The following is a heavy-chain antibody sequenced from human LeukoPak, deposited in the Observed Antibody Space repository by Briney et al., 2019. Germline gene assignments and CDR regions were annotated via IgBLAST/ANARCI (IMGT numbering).Heavy chain of an antibody. J-gene: IGHJ4*02. D-gene: IGHD5-18*01. CDR1: GGSISSGSYY. CDR2: IYTSGST. Sequence: SQTLSLTCTVSGGSISSGSYYWSWLRQPAGKGLEWIGRIYTSGSTNYNPSLKSRVTISVDTSKNQFSLKLSSVTAADTAVYYCARESLYSHGFNWGQGTLVTVSS. CDR3: ARESLYSHGFN. V-gene: IGHV4-61*02.